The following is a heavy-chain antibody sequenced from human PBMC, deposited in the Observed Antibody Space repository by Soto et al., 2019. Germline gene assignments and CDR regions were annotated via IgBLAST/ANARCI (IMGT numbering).Heavy chain of an antibody. CDR1: GYTFTSYG. Sequence: ASVKVSCTASGYTFTSYGISWVRQAPGQGLEWMGWISAYNGNTNYAQKLQGRVTMTTDTSTSTAYMELRSLRSDDTAVYYCARASTEMDYYYYYYMDVWGKGTTVTVSS. J-gene: IGHJ6*03. D-gene: IGHD4-4*01. CDR3: ARASTEMDYYYYYYMDV. V-gene: IGHV1-18*01. CDR2: ISAYNGNT.